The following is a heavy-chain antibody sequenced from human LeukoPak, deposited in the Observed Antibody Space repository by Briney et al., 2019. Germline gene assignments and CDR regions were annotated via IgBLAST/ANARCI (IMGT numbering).Heavy chain of an antibody. J-gene: IGHJ4*02. CDR3: AKQLGYCSDGSCYFPY. D-gene: IGHD2-15*01. CDR2: IWYDGSNK. V-gene: IGHV3-33*06. Sequence: GGSLRLSCAASGFTFSSYAMHWVRQAPGKGLEWVAVIWYDGSNKYYADSVKGRFTISRDNSKNTLCLQMNSLRAEDTAVYYCAKQLGYCSDGSCYFPYWGQGTLVTVSS. CDR1: GFTFSSYA.